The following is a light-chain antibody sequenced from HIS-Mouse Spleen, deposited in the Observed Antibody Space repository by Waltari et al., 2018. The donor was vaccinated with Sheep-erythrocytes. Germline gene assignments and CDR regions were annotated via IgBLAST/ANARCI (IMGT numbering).Light chain of an antibody. J-gene: IGKJ3*01. V-gene: IGKV2-28*01. CDR2: LGS. CDR1: QSLLHSNGYNY. CDR3: MQALQTPIFT. Sequence: DIVMTQSPLSLPVTPGEPASISCRSSQSLLHSNGYNYLDWYLQKPGQSTQLLIYLGSNRASGVPDRFSGSGSGTDFTLKISRVEAEDVRVYYCMQALQTPIFTFGPGTKVDIK.